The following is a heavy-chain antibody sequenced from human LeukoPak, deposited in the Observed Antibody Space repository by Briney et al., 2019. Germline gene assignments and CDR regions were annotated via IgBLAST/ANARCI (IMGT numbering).Heavy chain of an antibody. CDR3: AKSNGYGLVDI. CDR1: GGSISSYY. Sequence: PSETLSLTCTVSGGSISSYYWSWIRQPPGKGLEWIGYIYYSGSTNYNPSLKSRVTISLDTSRNLFSLKLNSVTAADTAVYYCAKSNGYGLVDIWGQGTMVTVSS. V-gene: IGHV4-59*12. J-gene: IGHJ3*02. CDR2: IYYSGST. D-gene: IGHD3-10*01.